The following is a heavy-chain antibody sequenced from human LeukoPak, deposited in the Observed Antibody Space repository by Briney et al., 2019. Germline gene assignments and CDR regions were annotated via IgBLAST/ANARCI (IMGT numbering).Heavy chain of an antibody. Sequence: PGGSLRLSCAASGFTFSSYAMHWVRQAPGKGLEYVSAISSNGGSTYYANSVKGRFTISRDNSKNTLYLQMGSLRAEDMAVYYCARAFSGGSYYFYYWGQGTLVTVSS. CDR2: ISSNGGST. J-gene: IGHJ4*02. D-gene: IGHD1-26*01. CDR3: ARAFSGGSYYFYY. V-gene: IGHV3-64*01. CDR1: GFTFSSYA.